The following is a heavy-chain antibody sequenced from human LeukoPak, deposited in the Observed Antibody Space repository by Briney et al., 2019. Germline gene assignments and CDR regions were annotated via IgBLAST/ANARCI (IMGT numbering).Heavy chain of an antibody. D-gene: IGHD3-9*01. CDR1: GYTLSELS. V-gene: IGHV1-24*01. CDR3: ARGYRYFDWLSNYYYYYMDV. Sequence: ASVKVSCKVSGYTLSELSMHWVRQAPGKGLEWMGGFDPEDGETIYAQKFQGRVTMTRNTSISTAYMELSSLRSEDTAVYYCARGYRYFDWLSNYYYYYMDVWGKGTTVTISS. CDR2: FDPEDGET. J-gene: IGHJ6*03.